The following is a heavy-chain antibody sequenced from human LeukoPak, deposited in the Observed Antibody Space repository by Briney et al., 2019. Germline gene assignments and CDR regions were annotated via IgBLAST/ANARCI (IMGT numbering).Heavy chain of an antibody. CDR3: ARLRFLEWFLGFDP. D-gene: IGHD3-3*01. CDR1: GYTFTSYG. CDR2: ISAYNGNT. J-gene: IGHJ5*02. Sequence: GASVKVSCKASGYTFTSYGISWVRQAPGQGLEWMGWISAYNGNTNYAQKLQGRVTMTTDTSTSTAYMELRSLRSDDTAVYYCARLRFLEWFLGFDPWGQGTLVTVSS. V-gene: IGHV1-18*01.